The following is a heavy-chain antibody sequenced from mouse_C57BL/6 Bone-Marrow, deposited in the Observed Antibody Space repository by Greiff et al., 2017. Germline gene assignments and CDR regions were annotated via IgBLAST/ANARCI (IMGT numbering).Heavy chain of an antibody. J-gene: IGHJ1*03. V-gene: IGHV1-85*01. CDR2: IYPRDGST. CDR1: GYTFTSYD. D-gene: IGHD1-1*01. CDR3: ARLEFDGSSGDWYFDV. Sequence: QVQLQQSGPELVKPGASVKLSCKASGYTFTSYDINWVKQRPGPGLEWIGRIYPRDGSTKYNEKFKGQATLTVDTSSSTAYMELHSLTSEDSAVYFCARLEFDGSSGDWYFDVWGTGTTVTVSS.